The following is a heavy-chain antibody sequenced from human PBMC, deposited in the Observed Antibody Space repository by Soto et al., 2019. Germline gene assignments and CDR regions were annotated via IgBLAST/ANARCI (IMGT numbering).Heavy chain of an antibody. CDR1: GVSFSGYY. V-gene: IGHV4-34*01. J-gene: IGHJ6*02. D-gene: IGHD3-3*01. CDR2: SNHSGST. CDR3: ARGRVLIGGPFRQNYDFRRNYYGMDV. Sequence: SETLSLTCAVYGVSFSGYYWSWIRQPPGKGLGWIGESNHSGSTNYNPSLKSRGTISVDTSKNQFSLKLSSVTAADTAVYYCARGRVLIGGPFRQNYDFRRNYYGMDVWGQGTTVTV.